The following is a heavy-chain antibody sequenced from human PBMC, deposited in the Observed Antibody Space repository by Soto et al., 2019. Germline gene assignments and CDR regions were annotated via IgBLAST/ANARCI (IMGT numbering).Heavy chain of an antibody. CDR3: STYKGPYCSGTICLGFDP. D-gene: IGHD2-2*01. Sequence: EVQLVESGGTLVQPGGSLRLSCAVSGFTFRNYWMNWARQAPGKGPEWVASIKPDGSEKFYVDSVKGRFTISRDNAKNSLYLQMNSLRAEDTAVYYCSTYKGPYCSGTICLGFDPWGPGTLVTVSS. CDR2: IKPDGSEK. J-gene: IGHJ5*02. V-gene: IGHV3-7*01. CDR1: GFTFRNYW.